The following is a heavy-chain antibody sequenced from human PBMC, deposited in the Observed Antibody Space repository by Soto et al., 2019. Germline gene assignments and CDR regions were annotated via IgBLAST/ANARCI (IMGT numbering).Heavy chain of an antibody. CDR3: AKDRDYPRDQFHY. V-gene: IGHV3-23*01. Sequence: GGSLRLSYTASGFTFTYYAFSWVRQAPGKGLEWVSAISANGQGIYYADSVRGRFTISRDNSKNTVFLHMDSLRAEDTAVYYCAKDRDYPRDQFHYWGQGTLVTVSS. CDR1: GFTFTYYA. CDR2: ISANGQGI. J-gene: IGHJ4*02. D-gene: IGHD2-2*01.